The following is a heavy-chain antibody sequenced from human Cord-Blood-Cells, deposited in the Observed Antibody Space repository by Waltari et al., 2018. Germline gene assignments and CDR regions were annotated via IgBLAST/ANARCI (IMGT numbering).Heavy chain of an antibody. D-gene: IGHD7-27*01. CDR1: GFTFSSYW. V-gene: IGHV3-7*01. CDR2: IKQDGSEK. Sequence: EVQLVESGGGLVQPGGSLRLSCAASGFTFSSYWMSWVRQAPGEGVEWVANIKQDGSEKYYVDSVKGRFTISRDNAKNSLYLQMNSLRAEDTAVYYCARGSTGDDAFDIWGQGTMVTVSS. J-gene: IGHJ3*02. CDR3: ARGSTGDDAFDI.